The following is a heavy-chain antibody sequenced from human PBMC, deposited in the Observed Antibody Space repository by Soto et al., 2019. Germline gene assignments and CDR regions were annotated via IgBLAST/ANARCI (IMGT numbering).Heavy chain of an antibody. J-gene: IGHJ4*02. D-gene: IGHD1-1*01. CDR1: GGSISSSSYY. CDR2: IYYSGST. CDR3: GSRYLQQPFAF. Sequence: TSETLSLTCTVSGGSISSSSYYWGWIRQPPGKGLEWIGSIYYSGSTYYNPSLKSRVTISVDTSKNQFSLKLSSVTAADTAVYFCGSRYLQQPFAFWGQGTLVPVSS. V-gene: IGHV4-39*01.